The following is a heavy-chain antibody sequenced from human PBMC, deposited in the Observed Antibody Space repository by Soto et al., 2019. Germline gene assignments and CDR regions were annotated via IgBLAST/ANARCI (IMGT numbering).Heavy chain of an antibody. CDR1: GFTVSSNA. V-gene: IGHV3-66*01. Sequence: EVQLVESGGGLVQPGGSLRLSCAASGFTVSSNAMSWVRQAPGKGLEWVSVIHSGGSTYYADSVKGRFTISRDNSKNTLFLQMNGLRAEDTALYYCARGVAPGTSAPDYWGQVTLVIVSS. CDR3: ARGVAPGTSAPDY. J-gene: IGHJ4*02. D-gene: IGHD6-13*01. CDR2: IHSGGST.